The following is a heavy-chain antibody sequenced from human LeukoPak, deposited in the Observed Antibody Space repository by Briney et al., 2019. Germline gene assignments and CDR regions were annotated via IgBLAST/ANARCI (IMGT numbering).Heavy chain of an antibody. CDR2: ISYDGSNK. J-gene: IGHJ4*02. V-gene: IGHV3-30*18. CDR3: AKGTGGYSSGCFDY. D-gene: IGHD6-19*01. Sequence: SLPLLHAVSGFTVSSYSIHWVGLPPPKGLEWVAVISYDGSNKYYADSVKGRFTISRDHSKNTLYLQMNSLRAEDTAVYYCAKGTGGYSSGCFDYWGQGTLVTVSS. CDR1: GFTVSSYS.